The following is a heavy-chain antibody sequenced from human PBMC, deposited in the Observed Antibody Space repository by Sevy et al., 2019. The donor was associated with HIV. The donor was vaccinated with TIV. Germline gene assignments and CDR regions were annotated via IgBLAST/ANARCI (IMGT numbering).Heavy chain of an antibody. Sequence: ASVKVSCKVSGYTLTELSMHWVRQAPGKGLEWMGGFDPEDGETIYAQKFQGRVTMTEDTSTDTAYMELSSLRSEDTAVYYCATALVVPAARGYYYYYGMDVWGQGTTVIVSS. CDR1: GYTLTELS. CDR3: ATALVVPAARGYYYYYGMDV. V-gene: IGHV1-24*01. CDR2: FDPEDGET. D-gene: IGHD2-2*01. J-gene: IGHJ6*02.